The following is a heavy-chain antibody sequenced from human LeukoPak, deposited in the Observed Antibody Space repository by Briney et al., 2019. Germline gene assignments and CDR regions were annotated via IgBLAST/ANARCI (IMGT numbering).Heavy chain of an antibody. D-gene: IGHD2-15*01. J-gene: IGHJ6*02. Sequence: AASVTVSCKASGGTFSSYAISWVRQAPGQGLEWMGGIIPIFGTANYAQKFQGRVTITADESTSTAYMELSSLRSEDTAVYYCAAYCSGGSCCARRVSVYYYYGMDVWGQGTTVTVSS. CDR3: AAYCSGGSCCARRVSVYYYYGMDV. CDR2: IIPIFGTA. V-gene: IGHV1-69*13. CDR1: GGTFSSYA.